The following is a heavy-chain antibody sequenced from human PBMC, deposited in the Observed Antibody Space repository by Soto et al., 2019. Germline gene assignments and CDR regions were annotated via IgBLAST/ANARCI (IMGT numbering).Heavy chain of an antibody. CDR2: ISYSGAT. CDR3: ARHELRLRNSRSFYNAHFDP. Sequence: PSETLSLTCAVSGGSISGGGFSWSWIRQPPGKGLEWIGYISYSGATFHNPSLKSRVTISTDKSKNQFSLQLSSVTAGDTAVYFCARHELRLRNSRSFYNAHFDPWGQGALVTVSS. CDR1: GGSISGGGFS. V-gene: IGHV4-30-2*03. J-gene: IGHJ5*02. D-gene: IGHD1-26*01.